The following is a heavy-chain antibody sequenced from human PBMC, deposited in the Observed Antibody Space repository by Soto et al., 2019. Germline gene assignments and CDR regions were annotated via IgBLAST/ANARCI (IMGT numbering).Heavy chain of an antibody. CDR3: VRDVPAAGTDRFDP. V-gene: IGHV4-4*07. CDR2: LHSTGAT. J-gene: IGHJ5*02. D-gene: IGHD6-13*01. CDR1: GGSINNYW. Sequence: SETLSLTCTVSGGSINNYWWSWIRQAADKRLEWIGRLHSTGATNYNPSLRSRVTMSVDKSKNQFSLNLASVTAADTAVYYCVRDVPAAGTDRFDPWGQGTLVTVSS.